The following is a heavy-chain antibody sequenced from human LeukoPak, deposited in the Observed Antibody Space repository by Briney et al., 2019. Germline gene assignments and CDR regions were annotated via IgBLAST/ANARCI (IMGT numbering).Heavy chain of an antibody. CDR1: GYTFTNYG. CDR2: ISLYNGST. Sequence: ASVKVSCKASGYTFTNYGITWIRQAPGQGLEWMGWISLYNGSTNYAQKLQGRVTMTTDTSTSTAYMELRSLRSDDTAVYYCARDLVTYYDFWSSYSTFEYWGQGTLVTVSS. J-gene: IGHJ4*02. D-gene: IGHD3-3*01. V-gene: IGHV1-18*01. CDR3: ARDLVTYYDFWSSYSTFEY.